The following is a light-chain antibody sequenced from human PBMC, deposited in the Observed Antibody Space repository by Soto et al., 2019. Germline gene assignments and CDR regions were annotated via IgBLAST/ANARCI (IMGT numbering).Light chain of an antibody. Sequence: DIQITRSPSTLSSSVGDRVTITCRASQSISSWFAWYQQKPGKAPKLLIYDASSLESGVPSRFSGSGSGTEFTLTISSLQPDDFATYYCQQYNSYSQTFGQGTKWIS. CDR3: QQYNSYSQT. V-gene: IGKV1-5*01. CDR2: DAS. CDR1: QSISSW. J-gene: IGKJ1*01.